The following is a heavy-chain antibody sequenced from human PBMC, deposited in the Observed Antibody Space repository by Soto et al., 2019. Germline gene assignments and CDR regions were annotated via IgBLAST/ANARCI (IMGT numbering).Heavy chain of an antibody. Sequence: QVQLQPWGAGLLKPSETLSLTCAVYGGSFSGYYWSWIRQPPGKGLEWIGEINHSGSTNYNPSLKSRVTISVDTSKNQFSLKLSSVTAADTAVYYCARAETVTPPDPFDYWGQGTLVTVSS. D-gene: IGHD4-4*01. CDR3: ARAETVTPPDPFDY. CDR2: INHSGST. CDR1: GGSFSGYY. J-gene: IGHJ4*02. V-gene: IGHV4-34*01.